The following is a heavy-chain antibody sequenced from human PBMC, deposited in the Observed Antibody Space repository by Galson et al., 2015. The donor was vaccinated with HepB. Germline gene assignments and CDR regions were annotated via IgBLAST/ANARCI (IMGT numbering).Heavy chain of an antibody. CDR3: ARDGGSGTPVPGSSHYYGMDV. CDR2: MYGDVAT. Sequence: SLRLSCAASGFTVSSNYMSWVRQAPGKGLEWVSFMYGDVATYYADSVKGRFTISRDISKNMVYLQMNSLRVEDTAVYFCARDGGSGTPVPGSSHYYGMDVWGQGTTVTVSS. CDR1: GFTVSSNY. J-gene: IGHJ6*02. V-gene: IGHV3-66*01. D-gene: IGHD6-19*01.